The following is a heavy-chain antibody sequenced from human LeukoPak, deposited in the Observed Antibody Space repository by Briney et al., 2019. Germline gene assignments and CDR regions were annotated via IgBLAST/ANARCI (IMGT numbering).Heavy chain of an antibody. V-gene: IGHV1-24*01. J-gene: IGHJ4*02. CDR1: GYTLTELS. CDR2: FDPEDGET. Sequence: ASVKVSCKVSGYTLTELSMHWVRQAPGKGLEWMGGFDPEDGETIYAQKFQGRVTMTEDTSTDTAYMELSSLRSEDTAVYYCATVGGDSSGYFQLRVLGYWGQGTLVTVSP. CDR3: ATVGGDSSGYFQLRVLGY. D-gene: IGHD3-22*01.